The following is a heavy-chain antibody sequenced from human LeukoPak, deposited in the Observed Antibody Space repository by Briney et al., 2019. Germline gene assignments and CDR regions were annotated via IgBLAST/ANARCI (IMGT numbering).Heavy chain of an antibody. D-gene: IGHD2/OR15-2a*01. J-gene: IGHJ6*02. V-gene: IGHV3-23*01. Sequence: GRSLRLSCAASGFTFDDYAMHWVRQAPGKGPECVSGISYSGGNTYYADSVKGRFTISRDNSKNTLYLQMNSLRAEDTALYYCAKTRGEYNYYAMDVWGQGTTVTVSS. CDR3: AKTRGEYNYYAMDV. CDR1: GFTFDDYA. CDR2: ISYSGGNT.